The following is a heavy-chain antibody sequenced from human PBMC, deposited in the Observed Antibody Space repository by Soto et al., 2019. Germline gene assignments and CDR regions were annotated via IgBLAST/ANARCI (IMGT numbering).Heavy chain of an antibody. D-gene: IGHD3-10*01. CDR1: GFTVTSNY. Sequence: EVQVVESGGGLVQPGGSLRLSCAASGFTVTSNYMSWVRQTPGKGLEWVSLFYSGGAIVYADSVMGRFTVSRDNSRNTMFLQMNSLRAGDTGVYFCARDFGSDATGYYGMDVWGQGTTVTVSS. CDR3: ARDFGSDATGYYGMDV. V-gene: IGHV3-66*01. CDR2: FYSGGAI. J-gene: IGHJ6*02.